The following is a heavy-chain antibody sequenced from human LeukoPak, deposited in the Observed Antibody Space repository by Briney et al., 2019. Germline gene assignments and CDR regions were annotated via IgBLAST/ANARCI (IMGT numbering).Heavy chain of an antibody. CDR3: ARRRDLSYYDSSGDLYYFEY. J-gene: IGHJ4*02. Sequence: QSLSLACSVDARSVGNYCSSWLRQLQEKGMEWIGFIYYSGSTDYNPSFQSRVTISVDTSKSQFSLKLTSVTAADTAVYYCARRRDLSYYDSSGDLYYFEYWGQGTLVTVSS. D-gene: IGHD3-22*01. CDR2: IYYSGST. CDR1: ARSVGNYC. V-gene: IGHV4-59*02.